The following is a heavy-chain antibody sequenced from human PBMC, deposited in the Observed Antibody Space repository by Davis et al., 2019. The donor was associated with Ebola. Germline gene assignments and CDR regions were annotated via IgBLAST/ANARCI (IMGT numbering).Heavy chain of an antibody. CDR3: ATEFLGGGAFDI. CDR1: GGSISSDY. V-gene: IGHV4-59*06. Sequence: PSETLSLTCTVSGGSISSDYWSWIRQHPGKGLEWIGYIYYSGSTYYNPSLKSRVTISVDTSKNQFSLKLSSVTAADTAVYYCATEFLGGGAFDIWGQGTMVTVSS. CDR2: IYYSGST. D-gene: IGHD3-10*01. J-gene: IGHJ3*02.